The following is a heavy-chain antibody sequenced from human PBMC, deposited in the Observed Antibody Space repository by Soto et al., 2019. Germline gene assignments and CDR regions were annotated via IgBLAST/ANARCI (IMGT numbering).Heavy chain of an antibody. CDR2: IYWDDDK. CDR3: AHRRSCSNGVCYYFGY. Sequence: QITLKESGPPLVKPTQTLTLTCTFSGFSLSTSGVGVGWIRQPPGKALEWLALIYWDDDKHYSPSLKNRLTITKDTSKNQVVLTMTNMDPVDTATYYCAHRRSCSNGVCYYFGYWGQGTLVTVSS. D-gene: IGHD2-8*01. CDR1: GFSLSTSGVG. V-gene: IGHV2-5*02. J-gene: IGHJ4*02.